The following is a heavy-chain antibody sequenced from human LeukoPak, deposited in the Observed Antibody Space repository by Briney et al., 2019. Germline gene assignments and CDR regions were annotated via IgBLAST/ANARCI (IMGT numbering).Heavy chain of an antibody. CDR3: ARRLYHYDSRGYQYYFDY. Sequence: PGGSLRLSCAASGFTFDDYGMSWVRQAPGKGLEWVSGINWNGGSTGYADSVKGRFTISRDNAKNSLFLQMNSLRAEDTALYYCARRLYHYDSRGYQYYFDYWGQGTLVTVSS. D-gene: IGHD3-22*01. V-gene: IGHV3-20*04. CDR2: INWNGGST. J-gene: IGHJ4*02. CDR1: GFTFDDYG.